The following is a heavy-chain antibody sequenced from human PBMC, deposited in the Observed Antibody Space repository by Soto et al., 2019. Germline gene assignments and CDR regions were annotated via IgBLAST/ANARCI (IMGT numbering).Heavy chain of an antibody. Sequence: EVQLVESGGGLVQPGGSLGVSCAASGFTFRSHRIHWGGQAPGKGLEWVSRIDTDGGGTSYADSVKGRFTISTDNAENTVYLQMNGLRVEDTAVYYCATVFDVWGQGTLVTVSS. CDR1: GFTFRSHR. CDR3: ATVFDV. J-gene: IGHJ4*02. D-gene: IGHD4-17*01. CDR2: IDTDGGGT. V-gene: IGHV3-74*01.